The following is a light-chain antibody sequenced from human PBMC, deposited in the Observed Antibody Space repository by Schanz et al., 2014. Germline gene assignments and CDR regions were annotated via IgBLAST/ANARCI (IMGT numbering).Light chain of an antibody. J-gene: IGLJ1*01. V-gene: IGLV2-14*01. CDR3: TSYRTTSTGV. CDR2: EVS. Sequence: QSALTQPASVSGSPGQSITISCTGTSSDVGGYKYVSWYQQHPGKAPKLMIYEVSKRPSGVPDRFSGSKSGNTASLTVSGLQAEDEADYYCTSYRTTSTGVFGTGTKLTVL. CDR1: SSDVGGYKY.